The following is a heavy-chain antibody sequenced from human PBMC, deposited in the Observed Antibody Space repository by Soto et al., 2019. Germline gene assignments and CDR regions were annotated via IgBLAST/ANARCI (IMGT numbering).Heavy chain of an antibody. Sequence: SETLCFTCTVSGNSFSTYWWSWIRQSPGKGLEWIAYIYNTASTNYNPSPKSRPTISLHETKNQFSLQLSSVTSAATPLYYCASGPGASGTCLYYSDYWGPGTLVTVSS. CDR3: ASGPGASGTCLYYSDY. J-gene: IGHJ4*02. CDR1: GNSFSTYW. V-gene: IGHV4-59*01. D-gene: IGHD3-10*01. CDR2: IYNTAST.